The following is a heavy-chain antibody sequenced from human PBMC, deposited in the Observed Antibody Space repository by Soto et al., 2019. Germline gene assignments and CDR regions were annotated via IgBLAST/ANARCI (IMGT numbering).Heavy chain of an antibody. J-gene: IGHJ4*02. Sequence: PGGSLRLSCAASGFTFGGYWMHWVRQAPGKGLEWVSRSNRDGSDTNYADSVKGRFTVSRDNAKNTLYLQMNSLRAEDTAVYYCAKLVVVVAATTQKDDYWGQGTLVTVSS. CDR2: SNRDGSDT. D-gene: IGHD2-15*01. V-gene: IGHV3-74*01. CDR3: AKLVVVVAATTQKDDY. CDR1: GFTFGGYW.